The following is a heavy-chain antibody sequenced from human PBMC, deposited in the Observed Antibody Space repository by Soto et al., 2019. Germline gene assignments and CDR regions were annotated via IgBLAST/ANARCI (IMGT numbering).Heavy chain of an antibody. V-gene: IGHV3-33*01. CDR2: IWYDGSNK. CDR3: ARDPGYDFWSGLTDY. J-gene: IGHJ4*02. Sequence: SQRLSWAASGITSSNYGMRWVRQAPGKGLECVAVIWYDGSNKYYADSVKGRFTISRDNSKNTLYLQMNSLRAEDTAVYYCARDPGYDFWSGLTDYWGEGT. D-gene: IGHD3-3*01. CDR1: GITSSNYG.